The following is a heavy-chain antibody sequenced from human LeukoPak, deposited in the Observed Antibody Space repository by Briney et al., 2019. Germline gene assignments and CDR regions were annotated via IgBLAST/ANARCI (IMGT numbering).Heavy chain of an antibody. CDR2: IYHSGST. CDR3: ARHTSSYCSGGSCGGWFDP. D-gene: IGHD2-15*01. V-gene: IGHV4-30-2*01. Sequence: SETLSLTCAVSGGSISSGGYSWSWIRQPRGKGLEWIVYIYHSGSTYYNPSLKSRVTISVDRSKNQFSLKLSSVTAADTAVYYCARHTSSYCSGGSCGGWFDPWGQGTLVTVSS. J-gene: IGHJ5*02. CDR1: GGSISSGGYS.